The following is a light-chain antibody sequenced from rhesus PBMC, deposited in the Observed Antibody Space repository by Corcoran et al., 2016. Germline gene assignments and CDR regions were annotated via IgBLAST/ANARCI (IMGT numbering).Light chain of an antibody. CDR3: MQGTQLPYS. CDR2: LGS. Sequence: DIVMTQTPLSLPVTPGEPASISCRSSQSLLHSDGYTYLDWYLQKQGQSPQLLIYLGSNRASGVPDRFSGSGSGTDFTLKISRVEAEDVGVYYCMQGTQLPYSFGQGTKVEIK. J-gene: IGKJ2*01. V-gene: IGKV2-78*01. CDR1: QSLLHSDGYTY.